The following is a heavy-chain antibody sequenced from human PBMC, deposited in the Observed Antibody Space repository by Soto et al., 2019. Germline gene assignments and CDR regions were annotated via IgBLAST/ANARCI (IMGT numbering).Heavy chain of an antibody. V-gene: IGHV3-66*01. CDR3: ARAEVDMPTP. J-gene: IGHJ4*02. CDR2: LYTDGGR. CDR1: GFTVSRNH. D-gene: IGHD2-15*01. Sequence: QLVESWGGVVQPGGFVRLSCAASGFTVSRNHMIRVRQAPVKGLEWISVLYTDGGREYADSVKGRFTISRDTSRNTVYLYMDSLRVEDTAVDFCARAEVDMPTPWGQGTLVTVSP.